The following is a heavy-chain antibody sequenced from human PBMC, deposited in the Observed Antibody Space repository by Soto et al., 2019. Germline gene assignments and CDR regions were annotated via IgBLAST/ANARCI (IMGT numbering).Heavy chain of an antibody. CDR3: ARGLYCSGGSCYLHAFDI. CDR2: ISSSSSYI. CDR1: GFTFSSYS. D-gene: IGHD2-15*01. Sequence: GGSLRLSCAASGFTFSSYSMNWVRQAPGKGLEWVSSISSSSSYIYYADSVKGRFTISRDNAKNSLYLQMNSLRDEDTAVYYCARGLYCSGGSCYLHAFDIWGQGTLVTVSS. J-gene: IGHJ3*02. V-gene: IGHV3-21*01.